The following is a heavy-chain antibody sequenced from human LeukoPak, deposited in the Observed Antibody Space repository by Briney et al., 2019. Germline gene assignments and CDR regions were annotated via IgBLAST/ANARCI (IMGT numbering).Heavy chain of an antibody. CDR1: VYTFTSYY. J-gene: IGHJ4*02. V-gene: IGHV1-46*01. D-gene: IGHD3-22*01. CDR3: ARGHDSSGFFDY. Sequence: ASVKVSCKASVYTFTSYYMHWVRQAPGQGPEWMGIINPSGGTRSYAQKFQDRATMTRDMSTSTVYLDLSSLSSEDTAVYYCARGHDSSGFFDYWGQGTLVTVSS. CDR2: INPSGGTR.